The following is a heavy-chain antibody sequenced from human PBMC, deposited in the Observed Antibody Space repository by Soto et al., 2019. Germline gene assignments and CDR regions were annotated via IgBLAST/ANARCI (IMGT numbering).Heavy chain of an antibody. CDR3: ARDSIAARSWVYYYYMDV. Sequence: ASVKVSCKASGYTFTGYYMHWVRQAPGQGLEWMGIINPSGGSTSYAQKFQGRVTMTRDTSTSTVYMELSSLRSEDTAVYYCARDSIAARSWVYYYYMDVWGKGTTVTVSS. CDR1: GYTFTGYY. J-gene: IGHJ6*03. D-gene: IGHD6-6*01. V-gene: IGHV1-46*03. CDR2: INPSGGST.